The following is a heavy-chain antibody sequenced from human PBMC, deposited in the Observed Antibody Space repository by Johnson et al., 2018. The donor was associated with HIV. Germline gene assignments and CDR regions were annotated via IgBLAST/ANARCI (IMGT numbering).Heavy chain of an antibody. CDR3: ARDCLRLGVVSDCDI. J-gene: IGHJ3*02. D-gene: IGHD3-3*01. CDR1: GFTFSSYG. CDR2: IRYDGSNK. V-gene: IGHV3-30*02. Sequence: QVQLMESGGGVVQPGGSLRLSCAASGFTFSSYGMHWVRQAPGKGLEWVAFIRYDGSNKYYAKTVKGRFTISRDNSKNTLYLQMNSLRADDTAVYYCARDCLRLGVVSDCDIWGQGTMVTVSS.